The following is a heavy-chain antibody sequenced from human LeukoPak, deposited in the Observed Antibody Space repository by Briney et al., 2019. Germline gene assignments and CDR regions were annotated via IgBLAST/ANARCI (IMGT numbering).Heavy chain of an antibody. D-gene: IGHD4-17*01. CDR1: GFTFSSYD. CDR3: ARTNGEHEGLDV. J-gene: IGHJ6*02. V-gene: IGHV3-13*01. CDR2: IGTAGDT. Sequence: GGSLRLSCAASGFTFSSYDMPWVRQATGKGLEWVSAIGTAGDTYYPGSVKGRFTISRENAKNSLYLQMNSLRAGDTAVYYCARTNGEHEGLDVWGQGTTVTVSS.